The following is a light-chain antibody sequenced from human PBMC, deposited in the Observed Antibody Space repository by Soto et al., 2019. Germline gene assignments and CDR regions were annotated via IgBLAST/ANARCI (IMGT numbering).Light chain of an antibody. J-gene: IGLJ1*01. V-gene: IGLV2-23*02. Sequence: QSVLTQPASVSGSPGQSIAISCTGTSSDVGSYDLVSWYQQHPGKAPKLMIYEVTKRPSGVSSRFSGSKSGNTASLTISGLQAEDEADYYCCSSAGGGTYVFGTGTKLTVL. CDR2: EVT. CDR1: SSDVGSYDL. CDR3: CSSAGGGTYV.